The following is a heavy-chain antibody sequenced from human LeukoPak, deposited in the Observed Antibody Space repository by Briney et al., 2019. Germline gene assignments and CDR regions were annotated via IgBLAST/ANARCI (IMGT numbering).Heavy chain of an antibody. V-gene: IGHV5-51*01. CDR1: GYSFTSYW. CDR2: IYPGDSDT. J-gene: IGHJ4*02. CDR3: VTLSYAGVTFENYFDY. D-gene: IGHD2-21*02. Sequence: GESLKISCKGSGYSFTSYWIGWVRQMPGKGLEWMGIIYPGDSDTRYSPSFQGQVTISADKSISAAYLQWSSLKASDTAMYYCVTLSYAGVTFENYFDYWGQGTLVTVSS.